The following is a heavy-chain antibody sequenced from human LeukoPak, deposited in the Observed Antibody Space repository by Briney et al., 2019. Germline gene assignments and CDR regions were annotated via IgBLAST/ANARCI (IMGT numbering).Heavy chain of an antibody. Sequence: LPGGSLRLSCTASGFIFSTYAMSWVRQAPGKGLEWVSGISGVGDNTYYADSVKGRFIISRDNSKNRLYLQMNSLRAEDTAIYYCAKDFVYSGYDAGVNGLLPSDIWGQGTMVIVSS. CDR1: GFIFSTYA. CDR3: AKDFVYSGYDAGVNGLLPSDI. V-gene: IGHV3-23*01. CDR2: ISGVGDNT. D-gene: IGHD5-12*01. J-gene: IGHJ3*02.